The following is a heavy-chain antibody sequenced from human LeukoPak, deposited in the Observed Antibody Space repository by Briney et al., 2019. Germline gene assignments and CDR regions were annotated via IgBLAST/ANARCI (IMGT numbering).Heavy chain of an antibody. CDR1: GFTFSNYG. J-gene: IGHJ4*02. CDR3: TKKTSSGYYYIDY. V-gene: IGHV3-30*02. D-gene: IGHD3-22*01. CDR2: IRYDGNNK. Sequence: GGSLRLSCAASGFTFSNYGMHWVRQAPGKGLEWVAFIRYDGNNKYYAGSVKGRFTISRDNSKNTLYLQMNSLRAEDTAVYCCTKKTSSGYYYIDYWGQGTLVTVSS.